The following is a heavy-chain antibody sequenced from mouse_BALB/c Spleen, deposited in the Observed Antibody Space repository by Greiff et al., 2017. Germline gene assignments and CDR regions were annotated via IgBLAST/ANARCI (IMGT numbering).Heavy chain of an antibody. CDR3: AREYYYYAMDY. V-gene: IGHV2-6-7*01. CDR1: GFSLTGYG. Sequence: VKVEESGPGLVAPSQSLSITCTVSGFSLTGYGVNWVRQPPGKGLEWLGMIWGDGSTDYNSALKSRLSISKDNSKSQVFLKMNSLQTDDTARYYCAREYYYYAMDYWGQGTSVTVSS. J-gene: IGHJ4*01. CDR2: IWGDGST.